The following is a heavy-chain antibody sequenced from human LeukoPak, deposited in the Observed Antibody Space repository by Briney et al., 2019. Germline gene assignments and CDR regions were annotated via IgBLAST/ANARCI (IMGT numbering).Heavy chain of an antibody. Sequence: GASVKVSCKASGYTFTGYYMHWVRQAPGQGLEWMGWINPNSGGTNYAQNFQGRVTMTRDTSISTAYMELSRLRSDDTAVYYCAKEKYPLTSVYYYYMDVWGKGTRSPSP. J-gene: IGHJ6*03. CDR3: AKEKYPLTSVYYYYMDV. CDR1: GYTFTGYY. D-gene: IGHD3-9*01. CDR2: INPNSGGT. V-gene: IGHV1-2*02.